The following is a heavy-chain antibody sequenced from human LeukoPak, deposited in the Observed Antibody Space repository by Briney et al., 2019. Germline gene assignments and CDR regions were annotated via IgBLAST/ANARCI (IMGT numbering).Heavy chain of an antibody. D-gene: IGHD3-22*01. Sequence: GGSLRLSCAASGFTFSSYGMHWVRQAPGKGLEWVAFIRYDGSNKYYADSVKGRFTISRDNSKNTLYLQMNSLRAEDTAVYYCAKDFHYYDSSGYLADGDYWGQGTLVTVSS. CDR1: GFTFSSYG. CDR2: IRYDGSNK. J-gene: IGHJ4*02. V-gene: IGHV3-30*02. CDR3: AKDFHYYDSSGYLADGDY.